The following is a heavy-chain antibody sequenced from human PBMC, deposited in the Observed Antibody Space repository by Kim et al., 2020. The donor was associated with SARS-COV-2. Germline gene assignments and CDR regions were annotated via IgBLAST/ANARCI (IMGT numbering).Heavy chain of an antibody. CDR2: T. D-gene: IGHD2-2*01. V-gene: IGHV3-23*01. Sequence: TYYADSVKGRFTISRDNSKNTLYLQMNSLRAEDTAVYYCAKVTSWGAFDIWGQGTMVTVSS. J-gene: IGHJ3*02. CDR3: AKVTSWGAFDI.